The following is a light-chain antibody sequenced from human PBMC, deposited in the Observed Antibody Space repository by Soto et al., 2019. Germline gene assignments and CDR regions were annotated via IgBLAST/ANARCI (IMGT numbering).Light chain of an antibody. Sequence: QSALTQPASVSGSPGQSITISCTGTSSDVGSYNLVSWYQQHPGKAPKLMIYEGSKRPSGVSNRFSGSKSVNTASLTISGLQAEDEADYYCCSYAGSSVAFGGGTKLTVL. V-gene: IGLV2-23*01. CDR1: SSDVGSYNL. J-gene: IGLJ2*01. CDR3: CSYAGSSVA. CDR2: EGS.